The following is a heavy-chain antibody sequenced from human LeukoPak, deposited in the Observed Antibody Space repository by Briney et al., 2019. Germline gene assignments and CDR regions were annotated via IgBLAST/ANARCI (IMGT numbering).Heavy chain of an antibody. CDR3: AKDMGYCSSTSCIDYYYYYGMDV. Sequence: GGSLRLSCAASGFTFDDYAMHWVRQASGKGLEWVSGISWNSGSIGYADSVKGRFTISRDNAKNSLYLQMNSLRAEDTALYYCAKDMGYCSSTSCIDYYYYYGMDVWGQGTTVTVS. CDR2: ISWNSGSI. D-gene: IGHD2-2*01. J-gene: IGHJ6*02. V-gene: IGHV3-9*01. CDR1: GFTFDDYA.